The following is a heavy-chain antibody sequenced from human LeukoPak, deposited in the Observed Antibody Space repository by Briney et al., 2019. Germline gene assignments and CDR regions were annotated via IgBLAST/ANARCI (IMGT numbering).Heavy chain of an antibody. Sequence: GGSLRLSCEGSGFTFSNYWMSWVRQAPGKGLEWVANIKQDGSEKYYVDSVKGRFTISRDNAKNSLYLQMNSLRAEDTAVYYCARESYGYVGYWGQGTLVTVSS. V-gene: IGHV3-7*01. CDR3: ARESYGYVGY. CDR1: GFTFSNYW. CDR2: IKQDGSEK. D-gene: IGHD5-18*01. J-gene: IGHJ4*02.